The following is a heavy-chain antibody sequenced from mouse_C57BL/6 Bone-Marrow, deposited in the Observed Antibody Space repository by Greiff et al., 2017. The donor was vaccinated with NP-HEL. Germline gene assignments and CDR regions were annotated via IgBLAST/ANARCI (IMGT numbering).Heavy chain of an antibody. CDR2: IYPRSGNT. CDR1: GYTFTSYG. V-gene: IGHV1-81*01. Sequence: QVQLKQSGAELARPGASVKLSCKASGYTFTSYGISWVKQRTGQGLEWIGEIYPRSGNTYYNEKFKGKATLTADKSSSTAYMELRSLTSEDSAVYFCAREAAQALGDYWGQGTSVTVSA. J-gene: IGHJ4*01. CDR3: AREAAQALGDY. D-gene: IGHD3-2*02.